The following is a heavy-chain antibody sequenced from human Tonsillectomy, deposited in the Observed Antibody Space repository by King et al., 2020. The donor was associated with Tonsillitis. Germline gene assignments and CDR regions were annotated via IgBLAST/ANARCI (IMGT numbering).Heavy chain of an antibody. Sequence: VQLVESGGGLVQPGGSLRLSCAASGFTFITAWMHWVRQAPGKGLVWVSRFNTDGSYTNYADSVRGRFTISSDNAKNKLYLQLNSLRADDTAVYYCARTLSWDLLNLWGQGTLVSVSS. V-gene: IGHV3-74*01. J-gene: IGHJ5*02. CDR2: FNTDGSYT. D-gene: IGHD1-26*01. CDR1: GFTFITAW. CDR3: ARTLSWDLLNL.